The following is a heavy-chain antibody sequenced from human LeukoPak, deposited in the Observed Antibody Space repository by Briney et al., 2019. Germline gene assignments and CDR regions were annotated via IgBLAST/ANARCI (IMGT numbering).Heavy chain of an antibody. CDR2: INHSGST. J-gene: IGHJ4*02. D-gene: IGHD5-18*01. V-gene: IGHV4-34*01. CDR1: GGSFNTYY. CDR3: AREGKSYGYSFDY. Sequence: PSETLSLTCAVYGGSFNTYYWSWIRQPPGKGLEWIGEINHSGSTNYNPSLKSRFTISVDTSKNQFSLKLSSVTAADTAVYYCAREGKSYGYSFDYWGQGTLVTVSS.